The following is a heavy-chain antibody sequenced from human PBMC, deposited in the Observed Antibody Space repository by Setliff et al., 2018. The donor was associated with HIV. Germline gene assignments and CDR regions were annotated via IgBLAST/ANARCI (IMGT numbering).Heavy chain of an antibody. Sequence: LRLPRAASGFTFNRYGMHWVRQAPGKGLEWGALIWYDASKKEYAESVKGRFNILRDDSKKTVDLQMNSLRADDTAVYYCVKDVVKFWSGSGALDFWGPGTLVTVSS. CDR3: VKDVVKFWSGSGALDF. D-gene: IGHD3-3*01. CDR2: IWYDASKK. J-gene: IGHJ4*02. CDR1: GFTFNRYG. V-gene: IGHV3-33*06.